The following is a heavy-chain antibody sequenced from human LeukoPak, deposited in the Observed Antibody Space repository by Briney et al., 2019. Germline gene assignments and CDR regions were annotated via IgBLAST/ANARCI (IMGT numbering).Heavy chain of an antibody. Sequence: GGSLRLSCAASGFTFDDYGMSWVRQAPGKGLEWVSGINWNGGSTGYADSVKGRFTISRGNAKNSLYLQMNSLRAEDTALYYCARVKANYDSSGYYPWYFDYWGQGTLVTVSS. V-gene: IGHV3-20*04. D-gene: IGHD3-22*01. CDR2: INWNGGST. J-gene: IGHJ4*02. CDR1: GFTFDDYG. CDR3: ARVKANYDSSGYYPWYFDY.